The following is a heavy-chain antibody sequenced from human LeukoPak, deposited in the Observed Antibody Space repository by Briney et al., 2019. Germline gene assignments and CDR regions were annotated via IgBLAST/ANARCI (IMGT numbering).Heavy chain of an antibody. CDR3: ARGILTGTTGYYYYYGMDV. D-gene: IGHD1-20*01. Sequence: GASVKVSCKVSGYTLTELSMHWVRQAPGKGLEWMGGFDPEDGETIYAQKFQGRVTMTEDTSTDTAYMELSSVTAADTAVYYCARGILTGTTGYYYYYGMDVWGQGTTVTVSS. CDR2: FDPEDGET. J-gene: IGHJ6*02. CDR1: GYTLTELS. V-gene: IGHV1-24*01.